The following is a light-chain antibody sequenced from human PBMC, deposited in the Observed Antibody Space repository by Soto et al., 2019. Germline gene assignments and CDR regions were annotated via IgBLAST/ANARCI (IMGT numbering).Light chain of an antibody. CDR2: GAS. CDR3: QQYGSSPLT. Sequence: ESVLTQSPGTLSLSPGERATLSCRASQSVSSSYLAWYQQKPGQAPRLRIYGASSRATGIPDRVSGSGSGTDFTLTISRLEPADFAVYYCQQYGSSPLTFGGGTKVEIK. J-gene: IGKJ4*01. V-gene: IGKV3-20*01. CDR1: QSVSSSY.